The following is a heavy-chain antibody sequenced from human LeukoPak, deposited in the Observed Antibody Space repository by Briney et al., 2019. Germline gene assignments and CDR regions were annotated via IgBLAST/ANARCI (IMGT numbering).Heavy chain of an antibody. Sequence: GASVKVSCKASGYTFTGYYMHWVRQAPGRGLEWMGWINPNSGGTNYAQKFQGRVTMTRDTSISTAYMELSRLRSDDTAVYYCASQMVGYCSSTSCYAGYNYFDYWGQGTLVTVSS. CDR3: ASQMVGYCSSTSCYAGYNYFDY. V-gene: IGHV1-2*02. CDR2: INPNSGGT. CDR1: GYTFTGYY. J-gene: IGHJ4*02. D-gene: IGHD2-2*01.